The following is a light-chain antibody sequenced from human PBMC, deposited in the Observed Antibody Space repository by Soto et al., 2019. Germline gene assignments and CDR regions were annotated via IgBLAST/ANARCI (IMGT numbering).Light chain of an antibody. CDR1: SSDFNYYNS. J-gene: IGLJ1*01. Sequence: QSVLTQPASVSGSPGQSITISCSGTSSDFNYYNSVSRYQHHPGKAPKLMIYNVSNRPSGVSSRFSGSKSGNTASLTISGLQAEDEADYYCTSYTSSSTYVFGTGTKVTVL. CDR2: NVS. CDR3: TSYTSSSTYV. V-gene: IGLV2-14*03.